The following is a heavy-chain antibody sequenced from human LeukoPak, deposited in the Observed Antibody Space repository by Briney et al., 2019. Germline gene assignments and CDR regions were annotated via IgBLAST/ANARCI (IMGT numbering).Heavy chain of an antibody. CDR2: ISSSGSTI. J-gene: IGHJ6*02. CDR3: ARDMGTDYYYYGMDV. D-gene: IGHD7-27*01. V-gene: IGHV3-23*01. Sequence: PGGSLRLSCAASGFTFSSYAMSWIRQAPGKGLEWVSYISSSGSTIYYADSVKGRFTISRDNSKNTLYLQMNSLRAEDTAVYYCARDMGTDYYYYGMDVWGQGTTVTVSS. CDR1: GFTFSSYA.